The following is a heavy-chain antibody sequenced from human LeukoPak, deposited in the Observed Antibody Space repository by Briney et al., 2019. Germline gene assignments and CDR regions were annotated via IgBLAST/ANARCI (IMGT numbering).Heavy chain of an antibody. V-gene: IGHV1-3*01. CDR3: ARSIAAAGDLEDY. Sequence: ASVKGSCKASGYTFTSYAMHWVRQAPGQRLEWMGWINAGNGNTKYSQKFQGRVTITRDTSASTAYMELSSLRSEDTAVYYCARSIAAAGDLEDYWGQGTLVTVSS. CDR2: INAGNGNT. D-gene: IGHD6-13*01. CDR1: GYTFTSYA. J-gene: IGHJ4*02.